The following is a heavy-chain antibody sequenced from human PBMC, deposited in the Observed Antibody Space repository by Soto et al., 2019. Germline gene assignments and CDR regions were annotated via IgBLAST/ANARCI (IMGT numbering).Heavy chain of an antibody. CDR3: AREQYSSSWFKNWFDP. V-gene: IGHV6-1*01. CDR2: TYYRSKWYN. D-gene: IGHD6-13*01. J-gene: IGHJ5*02. CDR1: GDSVSSNSAA. Sequence: QSQTLSLTCAISGDSVSSNSAAWNWIRQSPSRGLEWLGRTYYRSKWYNDYAVSVKSRITINPDTSKNQFSLQLNSVTPEDTAVYYCAREQYSSSWFKNWFDPWGQGTLVTVSS.